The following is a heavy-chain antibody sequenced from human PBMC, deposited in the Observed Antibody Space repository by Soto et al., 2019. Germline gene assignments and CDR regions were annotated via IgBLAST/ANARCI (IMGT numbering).Heavy chain of an antibody. J-gene: IGHJ5*02. CDR2: IYYIFST. CDR3: ARGEIAARQGHPRWFDP. D-gene: IGHD6-6*01. CDR1: GGSISSYY. V-gene: IGHV4-59*01. Sequence: PSETLSLTCTVSGGSISSYYWIWIRQPPVNGLEFIGYIYYIFSTNYNPSLKSRFTISLYTSKNHFSLKLISFTAAYTAVYYCARGEIAARQGHPRWFDPWGQGTLVTVSS.